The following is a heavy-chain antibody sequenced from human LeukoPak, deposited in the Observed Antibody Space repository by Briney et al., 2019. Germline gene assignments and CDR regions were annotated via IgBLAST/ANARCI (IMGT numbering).Heavy chain of an antibody. D-gene: IGHD3-22*01. CDR3: ASTIDYYDSSYVDY. V-gene: IGHV3-7*01. CDR2: IKQDGSEK. CDR1: GFTFSSYW. J-gene: IGHJ4*02. Sequence: GGSLRLSCAASGFTFSSYWMSWVRQAPGKGLEWVANIKQDGSEKYYVDSVKGRFTISRDNAKNSLYLQMNSLRAEDTAVYYCASTIDYYDSSYVDYWGQGTLVTVSS.